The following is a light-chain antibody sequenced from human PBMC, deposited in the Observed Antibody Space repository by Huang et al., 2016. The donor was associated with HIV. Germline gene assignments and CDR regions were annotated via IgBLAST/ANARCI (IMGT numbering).Light chain of an antibody. CDR1: QSVLYSSNNKNY. J-gene: IGKJ4*01. CDR3: QQYYSTLT. V-gene: IGKV4-1*01. CDR2: WAA. Sequence: DIVMTQSPDSLAVSLGERATINCKSSQSVLYSSNNKNYLAWYQQKPGQPSKLRIYWAATRESGVPDRFSGSGSGTDFTLTISSLQAEDVAVYYCQQYYSTLTFGGGTKVEIK.